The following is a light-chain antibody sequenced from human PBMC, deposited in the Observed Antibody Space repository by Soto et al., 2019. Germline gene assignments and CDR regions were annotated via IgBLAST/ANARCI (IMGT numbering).Light chain of an antibody. CDR1: SSNIGAGYD. Sequence: QAVVTQPPSVSGAPGQRVTISCTGSSSNIGAGYDVHWYQQLPGTAPKLLISGNSNRPSGVPDRFSGSKSGTSASLAITGLQAGDEADYYCQSYDSSLSGWVFGGGTKLTVL. CDR3: QSYDSSLSGWV. J-gene: IGLJ3*02. CDR2: GNS. V-gene: IGLV1-40*01.